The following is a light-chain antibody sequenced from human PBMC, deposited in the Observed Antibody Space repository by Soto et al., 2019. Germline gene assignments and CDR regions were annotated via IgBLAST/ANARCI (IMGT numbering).Light chain of an antibody. CDR1: SSNIGAGYD. Sequence: QSVLTQPRSVSGAPGQRVTISRTGSSSNIGAGYDVHWYQQLPGTAPKLLIYGNSNRPSGVPDRFSGSKSGTSASLAITGLQAEYEADYYCQSYDSSLRGVFGGGTKLTVL. V-gene: IGLV1-40*01. CDR2: GNS. J-gene: IGLJ3*02. CDR3: QSYDSSLRGV.